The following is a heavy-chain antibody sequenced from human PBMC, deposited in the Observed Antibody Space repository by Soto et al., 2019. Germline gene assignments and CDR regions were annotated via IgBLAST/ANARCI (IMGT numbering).Heavy chain of an antibody. CDR2: IWYDGSNK. CDR3: ARGEPRITIFGVVITISGPRFDP. V-gene: IGHV3-33*08. J-gene: IGHJ5*02. D-gene: IGHD3-3*01. CDR1: GLTFTNYW. Sequence: GGSLRLSCAASGLTFTNYWMHWVRQAPGKGLVWVSRIWYDGSNKYYADSVKGRFTISRDNSKNTLYLQMNSLRAEDTAVYYCARGEPRITIFGVVITISGPRFDPWGQGTLVTVSS.